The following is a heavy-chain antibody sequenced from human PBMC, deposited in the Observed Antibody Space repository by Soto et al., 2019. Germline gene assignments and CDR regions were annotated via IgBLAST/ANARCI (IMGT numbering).Heavy chain of an antibody. J-gene: IGHJ4*02. Sequence: LETLWLTCTVSGASISSYYGGWIRQPPGKGLEWIGYIYYSGSTNYNPSLKSRVTISVDTSKNQFSLELSSVTAADTAVYYCARGSGLSFGVVTPFDYWGQGTLVTVS. CDR1: GASISSYY. CDR2: IYYSGST. D-gene: IGHD3-3*01. CDR3: ARGSGLSFGVVTPFDY. V-gene: IGHV4-59*01.